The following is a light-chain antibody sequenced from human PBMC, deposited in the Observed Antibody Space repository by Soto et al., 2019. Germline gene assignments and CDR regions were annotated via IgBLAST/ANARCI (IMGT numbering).Light chain of an antibody. CDR1: QSVSSY. CDR3: QQRSNWSIT. Sequence: EIVLTQSPAPLSLSPGERATLSCSASQSVSSYLAWYQQKPGQAPRLLIYDASNRATGIPARFSGSGSGTDFTLTISSLEPEDFAVYYCQQRSNWSITFGQGTRLEIK. J-gene: IGKJ5*01. V-gene: IGKV3-11*01. CDR2: DAS.